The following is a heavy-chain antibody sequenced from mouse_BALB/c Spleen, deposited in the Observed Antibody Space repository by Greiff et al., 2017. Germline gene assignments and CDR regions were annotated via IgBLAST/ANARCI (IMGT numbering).Heavy chain of an antibody. Sequence: VQLKESGAELVKPGASVKLSCTASGFNIKDTYMHWVKQRPEQGLEWIGRIDPANGNTKYDPKFQGKATITADTSSNTAYLQLSSLTSEDTAVYYCASGGSAWFAYWGQGTLVTVSA. CDR3: ASGGSAWFAY. CDR1: GFNIKDTY. V-gene: IGHV14-3*02. J-gene: IGHJ3*01. CDR2: IDPANGNT.